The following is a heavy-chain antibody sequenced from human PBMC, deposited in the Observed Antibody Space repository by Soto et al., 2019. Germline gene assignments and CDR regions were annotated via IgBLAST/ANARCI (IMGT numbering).Heavy chain of an antibody. CDR3: ARGGRGGFDY. D-gene: IGHD3-16*01. CDR2: IKSDGSST. CDR1: GFTFTSYG. J-gene: IGHJ4*02. V-gene: IGHV3-74*01. Sequence: EVQLVESGGGLVPPGGSLRLSGAASGFTFTSYGMHWVPQAPGKGLVWVSSIKSDGSSTNYADSVKGRFTISRDNAKNTVYLQMNSLRAEDTAVYYCARGGRGGFDYWGQGALVTVSS.